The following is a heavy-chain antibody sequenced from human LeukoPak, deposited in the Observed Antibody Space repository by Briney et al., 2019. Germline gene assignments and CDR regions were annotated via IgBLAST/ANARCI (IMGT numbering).Heavy chain of an antibody. CDR3: ASSPRTWSGYRFDY. CDR1: GGSISSSNW. D-gene: IGHD3-3*01. V-gene: IGHV4-4*02. Sequence: SETLSLTCAVSGGSISSSNWWSWVRQPPGKGLEWIGEIYHSGSTNYNPSLKSRVTISVDKSKNQFSLKLSSVTAADTAVYYCASSPRTWSGYRFDYWGQGTLVTVSS. J-gene: IGHJ4*02. CDR2: IYHSGST.